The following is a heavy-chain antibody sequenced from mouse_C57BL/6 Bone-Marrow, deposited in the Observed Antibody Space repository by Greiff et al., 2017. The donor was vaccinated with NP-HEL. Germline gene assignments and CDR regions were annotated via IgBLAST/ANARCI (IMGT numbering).Heavy chain of an antibody. J-gene: IGHJ2*01. D-gene: IGHD2-5*01. V-gene: IGHV1-55*01. CDR2: IYPGSGST. CDR3: ARGGYSNPY. CDR1: GYTFTSYW. Sequence: QVHVKQPGAELVKPGASVKMSCKASGYTFTSYWITWVKQRPGQGLEWIGDIYPGSGSTNYNEKFKSKATLTVDTSSSTAYMQLSSLTSEDSAVYYCARGGYSNPYWGQGTTLTVSS.